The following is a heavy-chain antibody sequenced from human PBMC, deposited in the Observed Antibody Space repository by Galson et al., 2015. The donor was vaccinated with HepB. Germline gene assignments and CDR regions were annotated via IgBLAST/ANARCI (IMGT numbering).Heavy chain of an antibody. Sequence: SLRLSCAASGFTFSNAWMNWVRQAPGKGLEWVGRIKSETDGATTDYAAPVKGRFTISRDDSKKTLYLQMSTLKTEDTGVYYCTTDTSGMDVWGQGTTVTVSS. CDR2: IKSETDGATT. CDR1: GFTFSNAW. V-gene: IGHV3-15*01. CDR3: TTDTSGMDV. J-gene: IGHJ6*02. D-gene: IGHD3-3*01.